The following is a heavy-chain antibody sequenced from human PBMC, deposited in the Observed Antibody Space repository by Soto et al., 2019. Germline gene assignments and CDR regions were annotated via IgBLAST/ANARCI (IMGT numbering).Heavy chain of an antibody. J-gene: IGHJ5*02. D-gene: IGHD6-13*01. CDR1: VGSISSYY. V-gene: IGHV4-59*01. CDR3: ARYSSRYNWFDP. CDR2: IYYSGST. Sequence: SETLSITCTFSVGSISSYYWTWIRQPPGKGLEWIGYIYYSGSTNYNPSLKSRVTISVDTSKNQLSLKLSSVTAADTAVYYCARYSSRYNWFDPWGQGTMVTVSS.